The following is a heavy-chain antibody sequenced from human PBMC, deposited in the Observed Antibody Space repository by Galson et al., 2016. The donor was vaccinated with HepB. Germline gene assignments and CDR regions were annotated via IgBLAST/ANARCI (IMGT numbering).Heavy chain of an antibody. V-gene: IGHV3-23*01. J-gene: IGHJ2*01. Sequence: SLRLSCAASGFTYRSYAMSWVRQAPGKGLEWVSAISSSGGSTYYAGSVKGRFTISRDNSNNTLYLQMHGLRAGDTAVYYCAKDLAFCGGDCYEFWYFDLWGRGTLVTVSS. CDR2: ISSSGGST. CDR1: GFTYRSYA. D-gene: IGHD2-21*02. CDR3: AKDLAFCGGDCYEFWYFDL.